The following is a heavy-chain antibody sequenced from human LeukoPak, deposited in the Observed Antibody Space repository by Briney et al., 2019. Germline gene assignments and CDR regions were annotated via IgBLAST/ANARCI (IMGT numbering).Heavy chain of an antibody. CDR1: GGSISSSSYY. J-gene: IGHJ4*02. D-gene: IGHD6-13*01. CDR3: ARQPGIAAAGEAG. Sequence: SETLSLTCTVSGGSISSSSYYWGWIRQPPGKGLEWIGSIYYSGSTYYNPSLKSRVTISVDTSKNQFSLKLSSVTAADTAVYYCARQPGIAAAGEAGWGQGTLVTVPS. V-gene: IGHV4-39*01. CDR2: IYYSGST.